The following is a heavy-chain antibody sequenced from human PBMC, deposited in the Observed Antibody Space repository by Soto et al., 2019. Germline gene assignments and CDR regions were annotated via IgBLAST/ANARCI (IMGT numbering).Heavy chain of an antibody. CDR2: IYYSGST. D-gene: IGHD3-16*02. CDR1: GGSISSYY. V-gene: IGHV4-59*01. CDR3: ARSLRQYYYYYYMDV. J-gene: IGHJ6*03. Sequence: QVQLQESGPGLVKPSETLSLTCTVSGGSISSYYWSWIRQPPGKGLEWIGYIYYSGSTNYNHSLKSRVTISVDTSKNQFSLKLSSVTAADTAVYYCARSLRQYYYYYYMDVWGKGPRSPSP.